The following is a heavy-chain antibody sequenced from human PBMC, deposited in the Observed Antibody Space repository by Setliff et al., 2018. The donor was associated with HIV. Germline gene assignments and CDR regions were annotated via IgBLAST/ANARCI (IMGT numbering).Heavy chain of an antibody. Sequence: SETLSLTCAVYGGSFTNYFWSWIRQSPGKGLEWIGEINHSGRTKYNPSLKSRVTISLDTSNNQFSLKLTSVTAADTAVYFCARHFPSISLFFGDPGPFDRWGQGALVTVSS. V-gene: IGHV4-34*01. J-gene: IGHJ4*02. CDR3: ARHFPSISLFFGDPGPFDR. CDR2: INHSGRT. D-gene: IGHD3-10*01. CDR1: GGSFTNYF.